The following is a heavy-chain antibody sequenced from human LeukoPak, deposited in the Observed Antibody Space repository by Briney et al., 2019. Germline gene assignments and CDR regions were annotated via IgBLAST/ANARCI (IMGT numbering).Heavy chain of an antibody. D-gene: IGHD5-12*01. CDR3: ARDNAGYDY. Sequence: GGSLRLSCAAAGFTFSDYSMNWVRQAPGKGLEWLSYITRSSSPIYYADSVKGRFTTSRDNAKNSLYLQMNSLRAEDTAVYYVARDNAGYDYWRQGTLVTVSS. CDR2: ITRSSSPI. CDR1: GFTFSDYS. J-gene: IGHJ4*02. V-gene: IGHV3-48*01.